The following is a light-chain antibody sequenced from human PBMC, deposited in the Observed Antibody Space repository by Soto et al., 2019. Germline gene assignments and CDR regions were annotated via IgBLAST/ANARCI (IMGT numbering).Light chain of an antibody. CDR2: DAS. CDR3: LCYTTYPWT. V-gene: IGKV1-5*01. Sequence: DLPMTQSPSTLSASVGDRVTITCRASQSCRNSLAWYQQKAGKAPTLLIYDASTLQSGVPSRFSGSGSGTEFSLTISSLQPEDFATYYCLCYTTYPWTFGQGTKVEIK. J-gene: IGKJ1*01. CDR1: QSCRNS.